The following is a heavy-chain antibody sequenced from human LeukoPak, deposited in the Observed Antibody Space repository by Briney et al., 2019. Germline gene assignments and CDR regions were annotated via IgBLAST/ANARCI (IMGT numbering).Heavy chain of an antibody. CDR3: ARTVPGYYDSSGYFEGGTFDY. Sequence: TLSLTCTVSGGSISSGGYYWSWIRQHPGKGLEWIGYTYYSGSTYYSPSLKSRVTISVDTSKNQFSLKLSSVTAADTAVYYCARTVPGYYDSSGYFEGGTFDYWGQGTLVTVSS. CDR1: GGSISSGGYY. CDR2: TYYSGST. V-gene: IGHV4-31*03. D-gene: IGHD3-22*01. J-gene: IGHJ4*02.